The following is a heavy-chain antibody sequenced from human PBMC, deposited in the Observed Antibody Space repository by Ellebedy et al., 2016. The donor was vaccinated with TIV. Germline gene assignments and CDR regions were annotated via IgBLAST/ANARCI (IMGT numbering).Heavy chain of an antibody. J-gene: IGHJ4*02. CDR3: ARAKDCSSSTCYTRGFDY. CDR1: GYMFSSHG. CDR2: INSGSGNT. V-gene: IGHV1-18*01. Sequence: AASVKVSCKASGYMFSSHGISWVRQAPGQGLEWMGWINSGSGNTDYAQNLQGRVTMTTDTSTTTAYMELRSLRSDDTAVYYCARAKDCSSSTCYTRGFDYWGLGTLVTVSS. D-gene: IGHD2-2*02.